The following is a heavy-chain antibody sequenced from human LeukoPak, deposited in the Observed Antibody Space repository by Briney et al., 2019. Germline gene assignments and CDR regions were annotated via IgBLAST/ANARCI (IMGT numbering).Heavy chain of an antibody. Sequence: ASVKVSCKVSGYTLTELSMHWVRQAPGKGLEWMGGFDPEDGETIYAQKFQGRVTMTEDTSTDTAYMELSSLRSEDTGVYYCATLDTYYYDSSGYYYLGWGQGTLVTVSS. J-gene: IGHJ4*02. CDR2: FDPEDGET. CDR1: GYTLTELS. D-gene: IGHD3-22*01. V-gene: IGHV1-24*01. CDR3: ATLDTYYYDSSGYYYLG.